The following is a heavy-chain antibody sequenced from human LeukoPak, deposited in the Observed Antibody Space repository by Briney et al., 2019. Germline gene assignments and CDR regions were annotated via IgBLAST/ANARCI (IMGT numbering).Heavy chain of an antibody. V-gene: IGHV3-15*01. CDR1: GFTFSNAW. CDR2: IKSKTDGGTT. Sequence: GGSLRLSCAASGFTFSNAWMSWVRQAPGKGLEWVGRIKSKTDGGTTDYAAPVKGRFTISRDDPKNTPYLQMNSLKTEDTAVYYCTTGITMVRGVIHLIDYWGQGTLVTVSS. J-gene: IGHJ4*02. CDR3: TTGITMVRGVIHLIDY. D-gene: IGHD3-10*01.